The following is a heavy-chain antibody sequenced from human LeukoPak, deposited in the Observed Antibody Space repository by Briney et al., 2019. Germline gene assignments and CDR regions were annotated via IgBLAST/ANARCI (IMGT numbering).Heavy chain of an antibody. Sequence: GGSLRLSCAASRFTPSSNSMSCDRQAPGRGLEWVSVIYTGDNTYYADSVKGRFTFSRDNSKNTLYLQMNSLRAEDTAVYYCARGYSNLHDDSSGYYIDYWGQGTLVTVSS. CDR2: IYTGDNT. CDR1: RFTPSSNS. CDR3: ARGYSNLHDDSSGYYIDY. V-gene: IGHV3-53*01. J-gene: IGHJ4*02. D-gene: IGHD3-22*01.